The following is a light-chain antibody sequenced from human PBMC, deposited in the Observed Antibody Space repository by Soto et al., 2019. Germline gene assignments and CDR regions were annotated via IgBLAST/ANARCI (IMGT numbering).Light chain of an antibody. CDR2: GAS. CDR3: QQYGSSLVA. Sequence: EIVLTQSPATLSLYPGERATLSCRASQSVSSSYLAWYQQKPGQAPRLLIYGASSRATGIPDRFSGSGSGTDFTLTISRLEPEDFAVYYCQQYGSSLVAFGHGGKVAIK. V-gene: IGKV3-20*01. CDR1: QSVSSSY. J-gene: IGKJ1*01.